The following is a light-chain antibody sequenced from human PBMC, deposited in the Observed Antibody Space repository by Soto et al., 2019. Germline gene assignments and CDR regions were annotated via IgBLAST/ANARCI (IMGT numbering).Light chain of an antibody. Sequence: EIVLTQSPGTLSLSPGERATLSCRASQSVRSNFLAWYQQKPGQAPRLLIYDTSNRATGIPARFSGSGSGTDFTLTISSLEPEDFAVYYCQQRNDWPLAFGQGTRLEIK. J-gene: IGKJ5*01. V-gene: IGKV3-11*01. CDR2: DTS. CDR3: QQRNDWPLA. CDR1: QSVRSNF.